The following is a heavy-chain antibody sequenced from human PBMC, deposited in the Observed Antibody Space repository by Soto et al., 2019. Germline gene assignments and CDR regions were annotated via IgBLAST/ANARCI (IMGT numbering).Heavy chain of an antibody. D-gene: IGHD4-17*01. CDR3: ARGSVVPFFGYGDALPAFDY. Sequence: GGSLRLSCAASGFTVSSTYMSWARQAPGKGLEWVSVIYSGGSPYYADSVKGRFTISRDNSKNTLYLQMNSLRAEDTAVYYCARGSVVPFFGYGDALPAFDYWGQGTLVTVSS. CDR1: GFTVSSTY. J-gene: IGHJ4*02. V-gene: IGHV3-66*01. CDR2: IYSGGSP.